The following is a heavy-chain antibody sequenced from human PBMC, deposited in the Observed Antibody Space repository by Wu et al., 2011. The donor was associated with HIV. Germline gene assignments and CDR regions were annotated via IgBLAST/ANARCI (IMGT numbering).Heavy chain of an antibody. V-gene: IGHV1-8*03. Sequence: QVQLVQSGAEVKKPGASVKVSCKTSGYTFTSYDINWVRQATGQGLEWMGWLNPNTGSAGYAQNFQGRVTIIIDTSISTAYMELSSLRFEDTAVYYCARGKYYYDSSGYLEYWGQGTLVTVSS. CDR3: ARGKYYYDSSGYLEY. D-gene: IGHD3-22*01. CDR2: LNPNTGSA. CDR1: GYTFTSYD. J-gene: IGHJ4*02.